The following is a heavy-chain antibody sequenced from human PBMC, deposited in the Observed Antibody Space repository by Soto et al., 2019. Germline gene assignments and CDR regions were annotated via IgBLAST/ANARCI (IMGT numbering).Heavy chain of an antibody. CDR2: ISAYNGNT. V-gene: IGHV1-18*01. D-gene: IGHD3-16*01. J-gene: IGHJ3*02. Sequence: ASVKVSCKASGGTFSSYPISCVRQAPGQGLEWMGWISAYNGNTNYAQKLQGRVTMTTDTSTSTAYMELRSLRSDDTAVYYCARDGLGFRGAFDIWGQGSIVTVS. CDR1: GGTFSSYP. CDR3: ARDGLGFRGAFDI.